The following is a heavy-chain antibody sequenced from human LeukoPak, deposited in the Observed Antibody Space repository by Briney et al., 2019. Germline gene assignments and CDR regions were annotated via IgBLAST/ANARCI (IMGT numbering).Heavy chain of an antibody. Sequence: GRSLRLSCAASGFTFSSYGMHWVRQAPGKGLEWVAVISYDGSNKYYADSVKGRFTISRDNSKNTLYLQMNSLRAEDTAVYYCAKDSDRGHIVATISNLDYWGQGTLVTVSS. CDR1: GFTFSSYG. D-gene: IGHD5-12*01. CDR2: ISYDGSNK. V-gene: IGHV3-30*18. J-gene: IGHJ4*02. CDR3: AKDSDRGHIVATISNLDY.